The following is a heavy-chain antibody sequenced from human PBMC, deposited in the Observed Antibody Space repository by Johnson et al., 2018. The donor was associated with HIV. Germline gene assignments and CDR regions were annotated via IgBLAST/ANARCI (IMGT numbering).Heavy chain of an antibody. J-gene: IGHJ3*02. D-gene: IGHD2-15*01. Sequence: QVQLVESGGGVVQPGRSLRLSCTASGFTFSSYGIHWVRQAPGKGLEWVALIWYDGSNKYYADSVKGRFTISRDNSKNTLYLQMNSLRAEDTAVYYCAKEYCSGGSCYLGPAGDAFDIWGQGTMVTVSS. V-gene: IGHV3-33*06. CDR1: GFTFSSYG. CDR3: AKEYCSGGSCYLGPAGDAFDI. CDR2: IWYDGSNK.